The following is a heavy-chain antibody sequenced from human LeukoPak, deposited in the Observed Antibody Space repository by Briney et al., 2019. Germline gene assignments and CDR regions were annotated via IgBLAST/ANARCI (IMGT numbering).Heavy chain of an antibody. D-gene: IGHD3-22*01. CDR1: GGSFSGYY. V-gene: IGHV4-34*01. J-gene: IGHJ5*02. Sequence: SETQSLTCAVYGGSFSGYYWSWIRQPPGKGLEWIGEINHSGSTNYNPSLKSRVTISVDTSKNQFSLKLSSVTAADTAVYYCARGSIGLFSYTNWFDPWGQGTLVTVSS. CDR2: INHSGST. CDR3: ARGSIGLFSYTNWFDP.